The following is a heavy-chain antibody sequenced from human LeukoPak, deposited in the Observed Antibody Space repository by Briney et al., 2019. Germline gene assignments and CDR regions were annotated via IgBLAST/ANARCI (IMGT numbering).Heavy chain of an antibody. CDR3: ARPPPYVRGERTAVDY. D-gene: IGHD2-2*01. CDR2: ISVYNGNT. CDR1: GYTFTSYY. J-gene: IGHJ4*02. V-gene: IGHV1-18*01. Sequence: GASVKVSCKASGYTFTSYYVSWVRQAPGQGLEWMGWISVYNGNTYYSQKLQGRVTMTTDTSTSTAYMELRSLRSDDTAVYYCARPPPYVRGERTAVDYWGQGTLVTVSS.